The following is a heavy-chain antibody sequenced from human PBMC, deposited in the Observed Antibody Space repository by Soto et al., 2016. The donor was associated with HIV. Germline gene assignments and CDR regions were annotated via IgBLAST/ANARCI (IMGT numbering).Heavy chain of an antibody. CDR3: ARAFGLGSTFDI. V-gene: IGHV3-64*01. CDR1: GFTFSTYA. J-gene: IGHJ3*02. CDR2: ISDNGGKT. Sequence: VQLVESGGGLVQPGGSLRLSCAASGFTFSTYAMHWVRQAPGKGLEYVSAISDNGGKTYYASSVKGRFTVSRDNSKNTLFLQMGSLRAEDMAVYYCARAFGLGSTFDIWGQGTMVTVSS. D-gene: IGHD3-16*01.